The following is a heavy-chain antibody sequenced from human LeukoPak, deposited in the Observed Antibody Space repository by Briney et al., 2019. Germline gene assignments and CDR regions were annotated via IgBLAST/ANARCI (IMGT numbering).Heavy chain of an antibody. CDR2: IYHSGST. CDR1: GDSINSLDL. CDR3: ARVLGEGVPAAEYYYYYGMDV. V-gene: IGHV4-4*02. D-gene: IGHD2-2*01. Sequence: SETLSLTCTVSGDSINSLDLWSWVRQPPGKGLEWIGEIYHSGSTNYNPSLKSRVTISVDKSKNQFSLKLSSVTAADTAVYYCARVLGEGVPAAEYYYYYGMDVWGQGTTVTVSS. J-gene: IGHJ6*02.